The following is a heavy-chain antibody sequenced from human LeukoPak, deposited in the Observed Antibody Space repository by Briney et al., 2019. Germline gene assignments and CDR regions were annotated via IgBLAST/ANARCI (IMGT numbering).Heavy chain of an antibody. Sequence: PSETLSLTCAVYGGSFSGDYWSWIRERPRTRGEWMWEINRSGSTNYNPSLKSRVTISVDTSKNQFSLKLSSVTAADTAVYYCARGPRLLISRYYYYMDVWGKGTTVTVSS. CDR1: GGSFSGDY. D-gene: IGHD3-16*01. CDR2: INRSGST. J-gene: IGHJ6*03. V-gene: IGHV4-34*01. CDR3: ARGPRLLISRYYYYMDV.